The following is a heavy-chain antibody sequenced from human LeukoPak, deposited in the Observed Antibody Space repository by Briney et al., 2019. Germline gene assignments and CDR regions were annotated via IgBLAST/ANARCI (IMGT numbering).Heavy chain of an antibody. CDR2: MFYRGST. CDR3: ARHEKLGQFDY. CDR1: GVSISTSTYY. J-gene: IGHJ4*02. Sequence: SETLSLTCTVSGVSISTSTYYWAWIRQPPGKGLEWIGSMFYRGSTYYNASLKSRVTISVDTSKNQFSLNLSSVTAADTAVYYCARHEKLGQFDYWGQGTLVTVSS. V-gene: IGHV4-39*01. D-gene: IGHD3-10*01.